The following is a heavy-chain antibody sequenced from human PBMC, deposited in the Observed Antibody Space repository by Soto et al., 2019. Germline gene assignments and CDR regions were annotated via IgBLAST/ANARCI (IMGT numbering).Heavy chain of an antibody. J-gene: IGHJ5*02. Sequence: GGSLRFSCAASGFTFSDYYMSWIRQAPGKGLEWVSYISSNSSYTNYADSVKGRFTISRDNAKNSLYLQMNSLRAEDTAVDYCARVIAAADSTWGQGTLVTVSS. D-gene: IGHD6-13*01. CDR2: ISSNSSYT. CDR3: ARVIAAADST. CDR1: GFTFSDYY. V-gene: IGHV3-11*06.